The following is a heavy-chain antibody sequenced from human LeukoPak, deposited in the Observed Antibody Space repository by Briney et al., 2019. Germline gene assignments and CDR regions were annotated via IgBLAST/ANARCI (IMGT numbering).Heavy chain of an antibody. V-gene: IGHV4-39*01. CDR3: ASGTTAALFDP. Sequence: TSETLSLTCTVSGGSISSSSYYWGWIRQPPGKGLEWIGSIYYSGSTYYNPSLKSRVTISVDTSKNQFSLKLSSVTAADTAVYYCASGTTAALFDPWGQGTLVTVSS. J-gene: IGHJ5*02. CDR1: GGSISSSSYY. D-gene: IGHD6-13*01. CDR2: IYYSGST.